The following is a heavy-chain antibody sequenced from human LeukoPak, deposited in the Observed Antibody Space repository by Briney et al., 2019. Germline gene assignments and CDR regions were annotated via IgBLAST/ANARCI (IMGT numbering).Heavy chain of an antibody. CDR2: INPSGDPT. CDR3: ARDLTDHYYGRDYYYYMDV. CDR1: GYTFTSYY. D-gene: IGHD3-10*01. V-gene: IGHV1-46*01. Sequence: GASVKVSCKASGYTFTSYYMHWVRQAPGQGLEWVGIINPSGDPTTFAQKFQGRVTMTSDMSTSTVYMELSSLRSEDTAVYYCARDLTDHYYGRDYYYYMDVWGKGTTVTISS. J-gene: IGHJ6*03.